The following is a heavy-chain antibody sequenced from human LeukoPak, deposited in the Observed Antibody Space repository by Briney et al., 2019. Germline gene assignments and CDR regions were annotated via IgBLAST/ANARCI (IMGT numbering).Heavy chain of an antibody. Sequence: GGSLRLFCAASGFTFSSYRMNWVRQAAGKGLEWVSSISSSSSYIYYAASVKGRFTISRDNAKNSLYLQMNSLRAEDTAVCYCARGAVAYGDYANWFDPWGQGTLVTVSS. CDR1: GFTFSSYR. J-gene: IGHJ5*02. V-gene: IGHV3-21*01. CDR3: ARGAVAYGDYANWFDP. D-gene: IGHD4-17*01. CDR2: ISSSSSYI.